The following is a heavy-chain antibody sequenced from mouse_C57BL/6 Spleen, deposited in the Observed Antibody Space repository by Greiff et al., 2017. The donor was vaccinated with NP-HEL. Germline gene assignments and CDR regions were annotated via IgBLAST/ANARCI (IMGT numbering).Heavy chain of an antibody. D-gene: IGHD1-1*01. CDR2: ISYDGSN. CDR1: GYSITSGYY. V-gene: IGHV3-6*01. CDR3: AREEGITTVDWYFDV. Sequence: EVKLVESGPGLVKPSQSLSLTCSVTGYSITSGYYWNWIRQFPGNKLEWMGYISYDGSNNYNPSLKNRISITRDTSKNQFFLKLNSVTTEDTATYYCAREEGITTVDWYFDVWGTGTTVTVSS. J-gene: IGHJ1*03.